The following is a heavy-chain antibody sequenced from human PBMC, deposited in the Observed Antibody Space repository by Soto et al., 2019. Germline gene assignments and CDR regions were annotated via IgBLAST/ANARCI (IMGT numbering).Heavy chain of an antibody. CDR1: GYYISNGDY. V-gene: IGHV4-38-2*01. CDR2: IYHSGRT. Sequence: SETLSLTCAVSGYYISNGDYWGWIRQPPGKGLEWIGSIYHSGRTYYNPSLKSRVTISVDTSKNQFSLKLSSVTAADTAVHYCARAIYYYDSNDYTWHFDSWGQGTLVTVSS. D-gene: IGHD3-22*01. J-gene: IGHJ4*02. CDR3: ARAIYYYDSNDYTWHFDS.